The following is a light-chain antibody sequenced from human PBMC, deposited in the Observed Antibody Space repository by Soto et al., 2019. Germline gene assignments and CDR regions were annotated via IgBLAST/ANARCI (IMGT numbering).Light chain of an antibody. Sequence: ILLTQALSAMTASVGGSVTINYRASQGIDSSFAWYQQKPGKAPKLLIYAASSLQSGVPSRFSGSGSGTDFTLTISSLQPEDFATYYCQQLHDYPITFGQGTRLEIK. CDR1: QGIDSS. J-gene: IGKJ5*01. V-gene: IGKV1-9*01. CDR3: QQLHDYPIT. CDR2: AAS.